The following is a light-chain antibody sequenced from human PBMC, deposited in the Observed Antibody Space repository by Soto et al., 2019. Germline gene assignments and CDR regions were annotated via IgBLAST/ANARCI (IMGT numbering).Light chain of an antibody. J-gene: IGKJ1*01. CDR3: QQYVSSPWT. CDR2: GAS. Sequence: EIVLTQSPGTLSLSPGERATLSCRASQSVSSSFLSWNQQKPGQSPRLLIYGASSRATGIPDRFSGSGSGTDFTLTINILEPDEFAVYYCQQYVSSPWTFGQGTKVEIK. CDR1: QSVSSSF. V-gene: IGKV3-20*01.